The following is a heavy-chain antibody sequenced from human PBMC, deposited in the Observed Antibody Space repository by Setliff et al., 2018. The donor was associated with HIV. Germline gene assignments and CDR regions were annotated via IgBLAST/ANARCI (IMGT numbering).Heavy chain of an antibody. CDR2: ITHRGST. J-gene: IGHJ6*03. CDR1: GGSFSDFC. D-gene: IGHD2-2*01. Sequence: SETLSLTCVVYGGSFSDFCWVWVRQPPSRGLEWIGEITHRGSTTYNPTLQSRVAISVDTSRRQFTLKLGSVTAADTAVYYCARGQHVFPAPHYMDVWDKGTTVTVSS. CDR3: ARGQHVFPAPHYMDV. V-gene: IGHV4-34*01.